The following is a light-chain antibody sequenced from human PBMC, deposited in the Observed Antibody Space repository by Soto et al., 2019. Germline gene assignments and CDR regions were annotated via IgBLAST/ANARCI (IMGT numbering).Light chain of an antibody. V-gene: IGKV3-20*01. CDR2: GAS. J-gene: IGKJ1*01. CDR1: QSVSSSY. CDR3: QHYGSSPWT. Sequence: EIVLTQSPGTLSLSPGERATLSCRASQSVSSSYLAWYQQKPGQAPRLLISGASSRATGIPDRFSGSGSGKDVTLTISRLEPEDFAVYYCQHYGSSPWTFGQGTKVEIK.